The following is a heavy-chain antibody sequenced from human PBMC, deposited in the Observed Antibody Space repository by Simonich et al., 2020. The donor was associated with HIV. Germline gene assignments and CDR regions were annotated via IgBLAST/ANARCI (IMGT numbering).Heavy chain of an antibody. CDR1: GGSFSGDY. D-gene: IGHD5-12*01. CDR2: IDHSEST. J-gene: IGHJ4*02. CDR3: ARRSGYDLDY. Sequence: QVHLQQWDAGLLKPSETLSLTCAVYGGSFSGDYWNWIRQPPGKGLEWIGEIDHSESTNYNPSLKSRVTISVDTSKNQCSLKLSSVTAADTAVYYCARRSGYDLDYWGQGTLVTVSS. V-gene: IGHV4-34*01.